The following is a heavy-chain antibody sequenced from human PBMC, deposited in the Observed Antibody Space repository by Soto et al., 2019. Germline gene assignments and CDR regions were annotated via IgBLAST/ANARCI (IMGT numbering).Heavy chain of an antibody. V-gene: IGHV4-39*01. D-gene: IGHD2-15*01. CDR3: ARRKVVVAAYYYYYGMDV. Sequence: TVSGGSISSSSYYWGWIRQPPGKGLEWIGSIYYSGSTYYNPSLKSRVTISVDTSKNQFSLKLSSVTAADTAVYYCARRKVVVAAYYYYYGMDVWGQGTTVTVSS. CDR2: IYYSGST. J-gene: IGHJ6*02. CDR1: GGSISSSSYY.